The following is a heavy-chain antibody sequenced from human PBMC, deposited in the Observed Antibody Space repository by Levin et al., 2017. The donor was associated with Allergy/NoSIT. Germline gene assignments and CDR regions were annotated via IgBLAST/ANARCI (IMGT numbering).Heavy chain of an antibody. J-gene: IGHJ3*02. CDR3: ARVGQLTDAFDI. CDR1: GFTFSSYG. V-gene: IGHV3-30*03. CDR2: ISYDGSNK. D-gene: IGHD5-18*01. Sequence: PGGSLRLSCAASGFTFSSYGMHWVRQAPGKGLEWVAVISYDGSNKYYADSVKGRFTISRDNSKNTLYLQMNSLRAEDTAVYYCARVGQLTDAFDIWGQGTMVTVSS.